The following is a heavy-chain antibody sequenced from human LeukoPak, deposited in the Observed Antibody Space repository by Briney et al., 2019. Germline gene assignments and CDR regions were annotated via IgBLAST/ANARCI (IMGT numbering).Heavy chain of an antibody. J-gene: IGHJ5*02. Sequence: PSETLSLTCAVYGGSFSGYYWSWIRQPPGKGLEWIGEINHSGSTNYNPSLKSRVTISVDTSKNQFSLKLSSVTAADTAVYYCARRGNNWFDPWGQGTLVTASS. V-gene: IGHV4-34*01. CDR3: ARRGNNWFDP. CDR1: GGSFSGYY. D-gene: IGHD3-10*01. CDR2: INHSGST.